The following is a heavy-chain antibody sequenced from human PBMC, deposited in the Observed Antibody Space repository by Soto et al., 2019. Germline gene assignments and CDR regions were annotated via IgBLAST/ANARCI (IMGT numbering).Heavy chain of an antibody. J-gene: IGHJ4*02. CDR2: IYWDDDK. CDR3: ASRFLCGVGDY. CDR1: GFSFSTNGVG. V-gene: IGHV2-5*02. D-gene: IGHD3-3*01. Sequence: QITLKESGPTLVKPTQTLTLTCTFSGFSFSTNGVGVAWIRQPPGGALEWLALIYWDDDKKYNPSLRSSLSITRDTTKNQVLFTMSNMDPVDTATYYCASRFLCGVGDYWGPGTLVTVSS.